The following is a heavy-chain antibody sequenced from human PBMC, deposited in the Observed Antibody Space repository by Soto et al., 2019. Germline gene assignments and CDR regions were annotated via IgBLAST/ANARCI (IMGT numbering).Heavy chain of an antibody. J-gene: IGHJ4*02. V-gene: IGHV3-64*01. D-gene: IGHD5-18*01. CDR1: GFTFSSYA. CDR3: ASVNTAMAYGFDY. CDR2: ISSNGGST. Sequence: EVQLVESGGGLVQPGGSLRLSCAASGFTFSSYAMHWVRQAPGKGLEYVSAISSNGGSTYYANSVKGRFTISRDNSKNTLYLQMGSLRAEDMAVYYSASVNTAMAYGFDYCGQGTLVTVSS.